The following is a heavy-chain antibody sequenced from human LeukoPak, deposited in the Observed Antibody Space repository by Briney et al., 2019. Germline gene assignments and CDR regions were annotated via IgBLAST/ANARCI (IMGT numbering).Heavy chain of an antibody. CDR2: IIPILGIA. V-gene: IGHV1-69*04. CDR3: ATDMGGGATRAFDI. CDR1: GGTFSSYA. Sequence: GSSVKVSCKASGGTFSSYAISWVRQAPGQGLEWMGRIIPILGIANYAQKFQGRVTITADKSTSTAYMELSSLRSEDTAVYYCATDMGGGATRAFDIWGQGTMVTVSS. J-gene: IGHJ3*02. D-gene: IGHD1-26*01.